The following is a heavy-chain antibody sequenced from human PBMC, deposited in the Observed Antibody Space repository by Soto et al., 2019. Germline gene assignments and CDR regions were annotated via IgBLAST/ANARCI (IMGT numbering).Heavy chain of an antibody. V-gene: IGHV2-5*02. CDR3: GHIQGVAATGTYGKDGCHY. D-gene: IGHD6-25*01. Sequence: QITLKESGPTLVKPTQTLTLTCTFSGFSLSTSGLGVGWIRQPPGKALEWLAMIYWDDEKRYSPSRKSRLTTTNDTPNMQVFLTRAYTEHVCTATSNGGHIQGVAATGTYGKDGCHYWGQGTLVTVSS. J-gene: IGHJ4*02. CDR2: IYWDDEK. CDR1: GFSLSTSGLG.